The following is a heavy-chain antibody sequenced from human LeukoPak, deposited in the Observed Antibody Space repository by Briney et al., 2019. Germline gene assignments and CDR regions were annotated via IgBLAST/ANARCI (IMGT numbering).Heavy chain of an antibody. V-gene: IGHV3-33*01. D-gene: IGHD3-10*01. CDR2: IWYDGSNK. CDR1: GFTFSSYG. Sequence: GGSLRLSCAASGFTFSSYGMHWVRQAPGKGLEWVAVIWYDGSNKYYADSVKGRFTISRDNSKNTLYLQMNSLRAEDTAVYYCARDIGITMVRGARAGYFDYWGQGTLVTVS. CDR3: ARDIGITMVRGARAGYFDY. J-gene: IGHJ4*02.